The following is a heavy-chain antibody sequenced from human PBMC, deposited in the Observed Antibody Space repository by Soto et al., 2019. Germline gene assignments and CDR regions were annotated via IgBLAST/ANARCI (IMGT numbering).Heavy chain of an antibody. CDR3: ARDQLTGDLGGAFDI. CDR2: INPSGGST. J-gene: IGHJ3*02. D-gene: IGHD7-27*01. V-gene: IGHV1-46*01. Sequence: TSVKVSCKASGYTFTSYYMHWGRQAPGQGLEWMGIINPSGGSTSYAQKFQGRVTMTRDTSTSTVYMDLSSLRSEDTAVYYCARDQLTGDLGGAFDIWGQGTMVTVSS. CDR1: GYTFTSYY.